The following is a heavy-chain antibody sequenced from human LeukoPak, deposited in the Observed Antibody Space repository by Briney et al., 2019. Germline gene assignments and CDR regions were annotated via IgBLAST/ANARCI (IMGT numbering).Heavy chain of an antibody. CDR1: GGSISSSNW. CDR3: ARVSSGWLRAPRYMDV. D-gene: IGHD6-19*01. Sequence: PSETLSLTCAVSGGSISSSNWWSWVRQPPGKGLEWIGEIYHSGSTNYNPSLKSRVTISVDKSKNQFSLKLSSVTAADTAVYYCARVSSGWLRAPRYMDVWGKGTTVTVSS. V-gene: IGHV4-4*02. J-gene: IGHJ6*03. CDR2: IYHSGST.